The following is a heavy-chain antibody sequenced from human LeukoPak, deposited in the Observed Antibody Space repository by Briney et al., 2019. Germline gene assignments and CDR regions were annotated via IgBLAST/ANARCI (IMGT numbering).Heavy chain of an antibody. D-gene: IGHD5-12*01. Sequence: SETLSLTCTVSGGSISSNSYYWGWIRQPPGKGLEWIGSIYYSGSTYYSPSLKSRVTISVDTSKNQFSLKLSSVTAADTAVYYCARMGGYSGYATHWGQGTLVTVSS. CDR3: ARMGGYSGYATH. CDR1: GGSISSNSYY. V-gene: IGHV4-39*01. CDR2: IYYSGST. J-gene: IGHJ4*02.